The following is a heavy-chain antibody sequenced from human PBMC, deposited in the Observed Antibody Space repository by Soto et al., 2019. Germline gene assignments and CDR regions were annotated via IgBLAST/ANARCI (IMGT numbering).Heavy chain of an antibody. V-gene: IGHV4-34*01. D-gene: IGHD3-22*01. J-gene: IGHJ6*02. CDR1: SLSFYGYS. Sequence: SATLYITCAILSLSFYGYSWTWICATPGKGLEWIGEIDHSGSTTYNPSLKSRVTISVDTSKNQFSLKLSSVTAADTAVYYCARRLYYDSSGFEGGGMDVWGQGTTVT. CDR2: IDHSGST. CDR3: ARRLYYDSSGFEGGGMDV.